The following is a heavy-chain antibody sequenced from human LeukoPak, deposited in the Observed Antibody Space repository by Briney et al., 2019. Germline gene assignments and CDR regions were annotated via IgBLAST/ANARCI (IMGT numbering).Heavy chain of an antibody. CDR2: ISGSGGST. CDR3: AKDHVLGYCSGGSSHNWFDP. D-gene: IGHD2-15*01. CDR1: GFTFSSYA. J-gene: IGHJ5*02. Sequence: GGSLRLSCAASGFTFSSYAMSWVRQAPGKGLEWVSAISGSGGSTYYADSVKGRFTISRDNSKNTLYLQMNSLRAEDTAVYYCAKDHVLGYCSGGSSHNWFDPWGQGTLVTVSS. V-gene: IGHV3-23*01.